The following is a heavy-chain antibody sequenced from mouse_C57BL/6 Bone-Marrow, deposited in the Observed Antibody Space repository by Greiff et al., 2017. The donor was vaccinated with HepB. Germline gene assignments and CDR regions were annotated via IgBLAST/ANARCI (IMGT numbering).Heavy chain of an antibody. CDR1: GYTFTDYY. CDR3: ARDGNYVRSAMDY. J-gene: IGHJ4*01. CDR2: INPYNGGT. Sequence: VQLQQSGPVLVKPGASVKMSCKASGYTFTDYYMNWVKQSHGKSLEWIGVINPYNGGTSYNQKFKGKATLTVDKSSSTAYMELNSLTSEDSAVYYCARDGNYVRSAMDYWGQGTSVTVSS. V-gene: IGHV1-19*01. D-gene: IGHD2-1*01.